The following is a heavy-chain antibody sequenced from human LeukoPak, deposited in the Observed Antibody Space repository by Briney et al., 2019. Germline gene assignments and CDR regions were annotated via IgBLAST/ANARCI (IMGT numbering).Heavy chain of an antibody. V-gene: IGHV3-21*01. J-gene: IGHJ4*02. CDR2: ISSSSSYI. D-gene: IGHD3-9*01. CDR3: ARGWGYDILTGYYRPFDY. CDR1: GFTFSSYS. Sequence: GGSLRLSCAASGFTFSSYSMNWVRQAPGKGLEWVSSISSSSSYIYYADSVKGRFTISRDNAKNSLYLQMNGLRAEDTAVYYCARGWGYDILTGYYRPFDYWGQGTLVTVSS.